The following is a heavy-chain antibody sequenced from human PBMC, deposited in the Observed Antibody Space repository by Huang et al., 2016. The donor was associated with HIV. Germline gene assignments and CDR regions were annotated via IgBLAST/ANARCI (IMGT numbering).Heavy chain of an antibody. CDR2: FDPEEGET. CDR3: ATSTPDVGAGVLRSAFDI. V-gene: IGHV1-24*01. D-gene: IGHD2-15*01. CDR1: GYTVSELS. Sequence: QVQLVESGAELKKPGASVRVSCKVSGYTVSELSLHWVRQAPEKGLEWMGGFDPEEGETSYAQRLQGRVTMTEDTSTDTVYMELSSLRPEDTAVYYCATSTPDVGAGVLRSAFDIWGQGTMVTVSS. J-gene: IGHJ3*02.